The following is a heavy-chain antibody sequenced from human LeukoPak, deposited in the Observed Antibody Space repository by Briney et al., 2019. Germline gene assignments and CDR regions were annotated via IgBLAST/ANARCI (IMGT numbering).Heavy chain of an antibody. Sequence: SETLSLTCTVSGGSISSYYWSWIRQPAGKGLEWIGRIYTSGSTNYNSSLKSRVTMSVDTSKNQFSLKLSSVTAADTAVYYCARANYDILTGYYNHNWFDPWGQGTLVTVSS. CDR1: GGSISSYY. CDR2: IYTSGST. V-gene: IGHV4-4*07. D-gene: IGHD3-9*01. J-gene: IGHJ5*02. CDR3: ARANYDILTGYYNHNWFDP.